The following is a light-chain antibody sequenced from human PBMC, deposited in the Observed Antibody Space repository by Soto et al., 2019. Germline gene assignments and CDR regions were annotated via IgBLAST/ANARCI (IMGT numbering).Light chain of an antibody. CDR3: AAWDDSLNGVV. Sequence: QSVLTQPPSASGTPGQRVTISCSGSSSNIGSNTVNWYQQLPGTAPKLLIYSNYQRPSGVTDRFSGSKSGTSASLAISGLQSEDEADYYCAAWDDSLNGVVFGGGTKLTVL. CDR1: SSNIGSNT. CDR2: SNY. V-gene: IGLV1-44*01. J-gene: IGLJ2*01.